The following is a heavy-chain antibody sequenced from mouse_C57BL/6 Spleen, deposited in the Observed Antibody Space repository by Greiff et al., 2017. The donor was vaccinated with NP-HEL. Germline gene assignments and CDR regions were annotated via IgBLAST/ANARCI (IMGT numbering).Heavy chain of an antibody. D-gene: IGHD2-4*01. CDR2: IDPETGGT. CDR1: GYTFTDYE. V-gene: IGHV1-15*01. J-gene: IGHJ1*03. Sequence: QVHVKQSGAELVRPGASVTLSCKASGYTFTDYEMHWVKQTPVHGLEWIGAIDPETGGTAYNQKFKGKAILTADKSSSTAYMELRSLTSEDSAVYYCTSLYDYELYWYFDVWGTGTTVTVSS. CDR3: TSLYDYELYWYFDV.